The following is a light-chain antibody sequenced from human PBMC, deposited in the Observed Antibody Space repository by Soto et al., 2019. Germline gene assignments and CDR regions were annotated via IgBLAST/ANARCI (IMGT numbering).Light chain of an antibody. Sequence: VLTQSPATLSSSPGERATLSCRASQSVSSSLAWYQQKPGQAPRLLIYGASSRATGIPDRFSGSGSGTDFTLTISRPEPQDVAVYYCQQYINSPLMYTFGQGTKVEIK. CDR1: QSVSSS. J-gene: IGKJ2*01. CDR2: GAS. V-gene: IGKV3-20*01. CDR3: QQYINSPLMYT.